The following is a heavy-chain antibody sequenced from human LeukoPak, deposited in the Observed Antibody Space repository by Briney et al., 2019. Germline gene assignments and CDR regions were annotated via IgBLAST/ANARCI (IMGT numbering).Heavy chain of an antibody. V-gene: IGHV4-39*01. Sequence: SETLSLTCTVSGGSISSSGYYWGWIRQPPGKGLDWIGSIYYSGITYYNPSLKSRVTISVDTSKNQISLKLSSVTAADTAVYYCARHGSAAAPLSNWGQGILVTVSS. CDR3: ARHGSAAAPLSN. J-gene: IGHJ4*02. D-gene: IGHD6-13*01. CDR1: GGSISSSGYY. CDR2: IYYSGIT.